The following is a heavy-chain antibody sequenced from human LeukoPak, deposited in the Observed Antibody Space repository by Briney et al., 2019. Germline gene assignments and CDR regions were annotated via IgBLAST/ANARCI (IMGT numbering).Heavy chain of an antibody. CDR2: INSDGSST. J-gene: IGHJ2*01. CDR1: GFTFSNYW. Sequence: GGSLRLSCEASGFTFSNYWMHWVRQAPGKGLVWVSRINSDGSSTTYADSVKGRFTISRDNAKNTLYLQMNSLRAEDTAVYYCARAPGEWYFDLWGRGTLVTVSS. V-gene: IGHV3-74*01. CDR3: ARAPGEWYFDL. D-gene: IGHD7-27*01.